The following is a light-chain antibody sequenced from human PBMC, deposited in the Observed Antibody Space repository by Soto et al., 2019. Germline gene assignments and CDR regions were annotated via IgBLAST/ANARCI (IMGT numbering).Light chain of an antibody. J-gene: IGLJ2*01. CDR3: ATWDYSLTGEV. CDR2: DNN. V-gene: IGLV1-51*01. CDR1: SSNIGNNY. Sequence: QSVLTQPPSVSAAPGQKVTISCSRSSSNIGNNYVSWYQQLPGTAPKLLIYDNNKRPSGIPDRFSGSKSGTSGTLDITGLQTGDEADYYCATWDYSLTGEVFGGGTKLTVL.